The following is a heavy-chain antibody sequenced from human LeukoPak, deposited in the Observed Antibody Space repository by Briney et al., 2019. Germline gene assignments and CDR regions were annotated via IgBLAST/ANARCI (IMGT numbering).Heavy chain of an antibody. CDR1: GGSISSYY. CDR3: ARLSAATGSFDY. V-gene: IGHV4-59*08. D-gene: IGHD6-13*01. J-gene: IGHJ4*02. CDR2: IYYSGST. Sequence: SETLSLTCTVSGGSISSYYWSWIRQPPGKGLEWIGYIYYSGSTNYNPSLKGRVTISVDTSKNQFSLKLSSVTAADTAVYYCARLSAATGSFDYWGQGTLVTVSS.